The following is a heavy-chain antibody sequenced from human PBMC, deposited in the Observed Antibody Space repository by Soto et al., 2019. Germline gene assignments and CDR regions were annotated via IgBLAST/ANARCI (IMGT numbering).Heavy chain of an antibody. D-gene: IGHD7-27*01. CDR1: GGSINSGGYY. Sequence: QVQLQESGQGLVKPSQTLSLTCTVSGGSINSGGYYWSWIRQQPGQGLEWIGHIYYSGNTYYNPSLKSRVIISVDTSKNQFSLKLNSVTAADTAVYYCARKGLTGSREFDYWGQGTLVTVSS. J-gene: IGHJ4*02. CDR3: ARKGLTGSREFDY. CDR2: IYYSGNT. V-gene: IGHV4-31*03.